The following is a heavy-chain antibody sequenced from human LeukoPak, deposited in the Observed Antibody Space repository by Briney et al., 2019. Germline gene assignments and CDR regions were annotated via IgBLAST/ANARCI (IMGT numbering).Heavy chain of an antibody. D-gene: IGHD3-10*01. CDR1: GYSISSGYY. J-gene: IGHJ6*03. V-gene: IGHV4-38-2*02. CDR2: IYYSGST. CDR3: ARRGGIIRGVASYYYMDV. Sequence: SETLSLTCTVSGYSISSGYYWGWIRQPPGKGLEWIGYIYYSGSTNYNPSLKSRVTISVDTSKNQFSLKLSSVTAADTAAYYCARRGGIIRGVASYYYMDVWGKGTTVTISS.